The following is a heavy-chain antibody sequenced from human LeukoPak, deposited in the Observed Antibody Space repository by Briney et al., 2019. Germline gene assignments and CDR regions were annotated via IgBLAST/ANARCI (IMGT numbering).Heavy chain of an antibody. Sequence: SETLSLTCTVSGASISSYYWSWIRQPPVKGLEWIWYIYYSGSTNYNPSLKSRVTISVDTSKNQFSLRLSSVTAADTAVYYCARGSSYYGSGNFWIDYWGQGTLVTVSS. CDR1: GASISSYY. D-gene: IGHD3-10*01. J-gene: IGHJ4*02. CDR2: IYYSGST. V-gene: IGHV4-59*01. CDR3: ARGSSYYGSGNFWIDY.